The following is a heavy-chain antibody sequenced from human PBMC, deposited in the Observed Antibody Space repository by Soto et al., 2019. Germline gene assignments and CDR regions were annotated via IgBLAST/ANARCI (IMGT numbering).Heavy chain of an antibody. J-gene: IGHJ4*02. V-gene: IGHV4-31*03. D-gene: IGHD6-13*01. CDR1: GGSISSGGYY. CDR3: ARAVIIGIAAAGTFDY. CDR2: IYYSGST. Sequence: PSETLSLTCTVSGGSISSGGYYWSWIRQHPGKGLEWIGYIYYSGSTYYNPSPKSRVTISVDTSKNQFSLKLSSVTAADTAVYYCARAVIIGIAAAGTFDYWGQGTLVTVSS.